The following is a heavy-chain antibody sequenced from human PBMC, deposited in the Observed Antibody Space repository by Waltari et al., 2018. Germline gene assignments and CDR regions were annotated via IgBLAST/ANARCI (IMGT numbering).Heavy chain of an antibody. D-gene: IGHD1-26*01. J-gene: IGHJ3*02. V-gene: IGHV4-34*01. CDR2: INHRGST. CDR1: GGSFSGYY. Sequence: QVQLQQWGAGLLKPSETLSLTCAVYGGSFSGYYWSWIRQPPGKGLEWIGEINHRGSTNCNPSLRGRVPITVDTAKDQFSLKLSSVTAADTAVYYWARGDGASGAAAFDIWGQGTMVTVSS. CDR3: ARGDGASGAAAFDI.